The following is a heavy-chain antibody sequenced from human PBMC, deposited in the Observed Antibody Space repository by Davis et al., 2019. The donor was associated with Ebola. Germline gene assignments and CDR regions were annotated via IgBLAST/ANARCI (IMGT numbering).Heavy chain of an antibody. Sequence: ASVKVSCKASGYTFTSYGITWVRQAPGQGLEWMGRVISNNGATNYAQKFQGRVTMTRDTSISTAYMQLSSLRSDDTAVYYCARGNKYGHDYWGQGTLVTVSS. D-gene: IGHD3-10*01. CDR3: ARGNKYGHDY. CDR2: VISNNGAT. CDR1: GYTFTSYG. V-gene: IGHV1-2*06. J-gene: IGHJ4*02.